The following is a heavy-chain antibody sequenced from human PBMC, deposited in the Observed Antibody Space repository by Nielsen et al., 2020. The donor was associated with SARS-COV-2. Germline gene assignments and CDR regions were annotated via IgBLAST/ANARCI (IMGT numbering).Heavy chain of an antibody. CDR2: INAGNGNT. J-gene: IGHJ4*02. V-gene: IGHV1-3*01. D-gene: IGHD6-13*01. CDR3: AVPLGNIAAAGSFDY. Sequence: ASVKVSCKASGYTFTSSAMHWVRQAPGQRLEWMGWINAGNGNTKYSQKFQGRVTITRDTSASTAYMELSSLRSEDTAVYYCAVPLGNIAAAGSFDYWGQGTLVTVSS. CDR1: GYTFTSSA.